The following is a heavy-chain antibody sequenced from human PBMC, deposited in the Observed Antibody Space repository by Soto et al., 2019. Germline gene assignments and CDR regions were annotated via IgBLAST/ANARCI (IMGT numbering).Heavy chain of an antibody. CDR1: GFTFSSYG. CDR3: AKALLDLRIQLWPYYFAY. Sequence: QVQLVESGGGVVQPGRSLRLSCAASGFTFSSYGMHWVRQAPGKGLEWVAVISYDGSNKYYEDSVKGRFTITRDHSKTPLSQPMHSLRAEYTAVYYCAKALLDLRIQLWPYYFAYWGQGTLVTVSS. CDR2: ISYDGSNK. V-gene: IGHV3-30*18. J-gene: IGHJ4*02. D-gene: IGHD5-18*01.